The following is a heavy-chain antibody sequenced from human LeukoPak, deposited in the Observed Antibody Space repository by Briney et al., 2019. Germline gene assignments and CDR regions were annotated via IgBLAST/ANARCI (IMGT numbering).Heavy chain of an antibody. CDR1: GFTFDDYA. D-gene: IGHD3-22*01. CDR2: ISWNSGSI. V-gene: IGHV3-9*01. Sequence: GRSLRLSCAASGFTFDDYAVHWVRQAPGKGLEWVSGISWNSGSIGYADSVKGRFTIPRDNAKNSLYLQMNSLRAEDTALYYCAKVGSEYYYDSSGPYGMDVWGQGTTVTVSS. CDR3: AKVGSEYYYDSSGPYGMDV. J-gene: IGHJ6*02.